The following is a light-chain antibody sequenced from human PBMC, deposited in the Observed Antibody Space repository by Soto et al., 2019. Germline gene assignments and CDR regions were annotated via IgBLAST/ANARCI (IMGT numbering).Light chain of an antibody. Sequence: DIVLTQSPGTLSLSPGERATLSCRASQSIYISFLAWYQQKPGQAPRLLIYGASSMATGIPDRFSGSGSGTDFTLTISRLEPEDSAVYYCQQYGGSPPYTFGQGTKLEIK. CDR2: GAS. CDR1: QSIYISF. CDR3: QQYGGSPPYT. V-gene: IGKV3-20*01. J-gene: IGKJ2*01.